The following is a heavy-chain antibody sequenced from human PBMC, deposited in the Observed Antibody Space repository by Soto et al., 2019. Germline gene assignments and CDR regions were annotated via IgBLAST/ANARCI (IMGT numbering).Heavy chain of an antibody. CDR3: ARGPVDYYYDSSGYYYPFGY. J-gene: IGHJ4*02. V-gene: IGHV3-30-3*01. Sequence: GGSLRLSCAASGFTFSSYAMHWVRQAPGKGLEWVAVISYDGSNKYYADSVKGRFTISRDNSKNTLYLQMNSLRAEDTAVYYCARGPVDYYYDSSGYYYPFGYWGQGTLVTVSS. CDR2: ISYDGSNK. D-gene: IGHD3-22*01. CDR1: GFTFSSYA.